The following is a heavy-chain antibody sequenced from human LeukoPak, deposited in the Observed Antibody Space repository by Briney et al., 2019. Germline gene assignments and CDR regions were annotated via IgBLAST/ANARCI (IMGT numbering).Heavy chain of an antibody. Sequence: SETLSLTCAVYGGSFSGYYWSWIRQPPGKGLEWIGEINHSGSTNYNPSLKSRVTISVDTSKNRFSLKLSSVTAADTAVYYCAREWARVYYDSSGYYRPPYFDYWGQGTLVTVSS. CDR1: GGSFSGYY. J-gene: IGHJ4*02. D-gene: IGHD3-22*01. CDR2: INHSGST. CDR3: AREWARVYYDSSGYYRPPYFDY. V-gene: IGHV4-34*01.